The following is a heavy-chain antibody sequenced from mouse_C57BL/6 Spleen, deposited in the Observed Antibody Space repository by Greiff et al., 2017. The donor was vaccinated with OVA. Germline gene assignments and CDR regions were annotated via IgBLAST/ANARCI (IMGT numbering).Heavy chain of an antibody. Sequence: VQLQQSGAELVRPGASVTLSCKASGYTFTDYEMHWVKQTPVHGLEWIGAIDPETGGTAYNQKFKGKAILTANKSSSTAYMELRSLTSEDSAVYYCTRGGSSYGGQGTTLTVSS. J-gene: IGHJ2*01. CDR2: IDPETGGT. CDR3: TRGGSSY. CDR1: GYTFTDYE. V-gene: IGHV1-15*01. D-gene: IGHD1-1*01.